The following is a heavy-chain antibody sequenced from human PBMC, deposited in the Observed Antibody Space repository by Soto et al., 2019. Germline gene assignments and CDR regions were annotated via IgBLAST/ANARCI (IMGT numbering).Heavy chain of an antibody. Sequence: SETLCLTCGVSGGSISSGGYSWSWIRQPPGKGLEWIGYIYHSGSTSYNPSLKSRVTISVDRSKNQFSLKLSSVTAADTAVYYCARVPGPWGQGTLVTVSS. V-gene: IGHV4-30-2*01. CDR3: ARVPGP. CDR1: GGSISSGGYS. CDR2: IYHSGST. J-gene: IGHJ5*02.